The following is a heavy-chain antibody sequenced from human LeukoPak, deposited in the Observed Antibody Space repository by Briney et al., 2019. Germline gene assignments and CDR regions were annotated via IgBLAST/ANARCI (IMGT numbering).Heavy chain of an antibody. D-gene: IGHD6-19*01. J-gene: IGHJ4*02. Sequence: PGESLKISCKGSGYSLTRYWIGWVRQMPGKGLEWMGIIYPLDSDTRYSPSFQGQVTISADKSTSTAYLQWSSLKASDTGMYYCARHPQTYSSGWYLWDYWGQGTLVTVSS. CDR3: ARHPQTYSSGWYLWDY. V-gene: IGHV5-51*01. CDR1: GYSLTRYW. CDR2: IYPLDSDT.